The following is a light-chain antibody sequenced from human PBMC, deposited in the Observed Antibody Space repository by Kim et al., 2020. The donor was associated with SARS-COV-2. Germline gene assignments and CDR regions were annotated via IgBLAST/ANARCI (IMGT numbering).Light chain of an antibody. Sequence: DIHMTQSPSTLSASVGDRVTITCRASQSISSWLAWYQQKPGKAPKLLIYKASSLQSGVPARFSGSGSGTEFTLTISSLQPDDFATYYCQQYKSFWTFGLGTKVDIK. CDR2: KAS. V-gene: IGKV1-5*03. CDR1: QSISSW. CDR3: QQYKSFWT. J-gene: IGKJ1*01.